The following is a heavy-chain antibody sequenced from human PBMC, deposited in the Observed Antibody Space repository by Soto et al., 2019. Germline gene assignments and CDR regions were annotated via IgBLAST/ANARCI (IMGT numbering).Heavy chain of an antibody. D-gene: IGHD2-15*01. CDR3: AKGXSGGCSGGSCYPGYLDV. J-gene: IGHJ6*02. CDR1: ALTFSSYG. CDR2: RSYDGSNK. V-gene: IGHV3-30*18. Sequence: GGSLRLSCAASALTFSSYGMHWVRPAPGKGLEWVAVRSYDGSNKYYADSVKGRFTISRDNSKNTLYLQMNSLRAEDTAVYYCAKGXSGGCSGGSCYPGYLDVWGQGTTGTASS.